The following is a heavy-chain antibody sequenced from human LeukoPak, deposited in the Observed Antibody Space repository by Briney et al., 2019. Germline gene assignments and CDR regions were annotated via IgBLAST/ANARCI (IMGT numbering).Heavy chain of an antibody. CDR3: AREREVAGYSRLFDY. D-gene: IGHD6-13*01. CDR1: GFTFSSYA. Sequence: GGSLRLSCAASGFTFSSYAMHWVRQAPGKGLEYVSAISSNGGSTYYANSVKGRFTISRDNSKNTLYLQMGSLRAEDMAVYYCAREREVAGYSRLFDYWGQGTLVTVSS. J-gene: IGHJ4*02. CDR2: ISSNGGST. V-gene: IGHV3-64*01.